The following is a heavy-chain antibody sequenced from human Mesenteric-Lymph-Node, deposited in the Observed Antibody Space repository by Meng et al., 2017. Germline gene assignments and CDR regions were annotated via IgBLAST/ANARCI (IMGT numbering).Heavy chain of an antibody. D-gene: IGHD3-10*01. CDR1: GGTFSSYA. Sequence: ASVKVSCKASGGTFSSYAISWVRQAPGQGLEWMGGITPFDGNTKYAQKFQGRITMTTDTSTNTAYMELRSLRSDDTAVYFCARDSNYGSGANDALDIWGQGTKVTVSS. CDR2: ITPFDGNT. CDR3: ARDSNYGSGANDALDI. J-gene: IGHJ3*02. V-gene: IGHV1-18*01.